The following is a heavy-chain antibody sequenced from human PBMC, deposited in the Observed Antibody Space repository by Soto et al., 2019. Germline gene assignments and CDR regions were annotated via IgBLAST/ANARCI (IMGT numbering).Heavy chain of an antibody. V-gene: IGHV4-34*01. Sequence: SETMSVTSAVEGGYFGGLYCSWIRQPPGKGLKWIGEINHSGSTNYNPSLKSRVTISVDTSKNQFSLKLSSVTAADTAVYYRARGRGAFDIWGQGTMVTVS. J-gene: IGHJ3*02. D-gene: IGHD3-10*01. CDR2: INHSGST. CDR1: GGYFGGLY. CDR3: ARGRGAFDI.